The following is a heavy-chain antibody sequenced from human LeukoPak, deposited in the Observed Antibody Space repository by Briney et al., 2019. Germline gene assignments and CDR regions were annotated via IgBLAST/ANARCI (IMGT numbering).Heavy chain of an antibody. CDR1: GFTFSSYG. V-gene: IGHV3-30*03. J-gene: IGHJ4*02. D-gene: IGHD3-22*01. Sequence: GRSLRLSCAASGFTFSSYGMHWVRQAPGKGLEWVAVISYDGSNKYYADSVKGRFTIPRDNAKNSLYLQMNSLRAEDTAVYYCARLPLYYYDSSGYYSFSYWGQGTLVTVSS. CDR2: ISYDGSNK. CDR3: ARLPLYYYDSSGYYSFSY.